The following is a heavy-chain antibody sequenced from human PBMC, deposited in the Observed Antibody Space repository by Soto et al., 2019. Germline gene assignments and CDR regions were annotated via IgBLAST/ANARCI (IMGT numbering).Heavy chain of an antibody. Sequence: QVQLVESGGGLVKPGGSLRLSCVVSGFTFNDYYMSWIRQAPGKGLEWVSHISSSGSTLYYADSVKGRFTISRDNADKSRSLQMNTLRAEDTAVYYCARDGRYGVYGMVVWGQGTSVTVSS. CDR3: ARDGRYGVYGMVV. V-gene: IGHV3-11*01. J-gene: IGHJ6*02. D-gene: IGHD4-17*01. CDR1: GFTFNDYY. CDR2: ISSSGSTL.